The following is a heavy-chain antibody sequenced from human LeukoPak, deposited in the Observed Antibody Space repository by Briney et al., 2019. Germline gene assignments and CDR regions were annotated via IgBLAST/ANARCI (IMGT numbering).Heavy chain of an antibody. J-gene: IGHJ4*02. D-gene: IGHD3-22*01. Sequence: SETLSLTCAVYGGSFSGYYWSWIRQPPGKGLEWIGEINHSGSTNYNPSLKSRVTISVDTSKNQFSLKLSSVTAADTAVYYCARGRIGRITMIVAAARYYFDYWGQGTLVTVSS. CDR3: ARGRIGRITMIVAAARYYFDY. CDR1: GGSFSGYY. V-gene: IGHV4-34*01. CDR2: INHSGST.